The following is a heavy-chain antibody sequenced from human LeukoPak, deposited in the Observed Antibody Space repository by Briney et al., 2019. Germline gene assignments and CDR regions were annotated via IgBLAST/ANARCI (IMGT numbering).Heavy chain of an antibody. V-gene: IGHV3-48*01. Sequence: GGSLRLSCAASGFSFGNHAMIWVRQAPGKGLEWISHISAASWGIKYADSVKGRFTTSRDNAKNSVFLQMSSLRPEDTAVYYCARLGKRGYSYRNFDYWGQGTLVTVSS. D-gene: IGHD5-18*01. CDR2: ISAASWGI. CDR1: GFSFGNHA. CDR3: ARLGKRGYSYRNFDY. J-gene: IGHJ4*02.